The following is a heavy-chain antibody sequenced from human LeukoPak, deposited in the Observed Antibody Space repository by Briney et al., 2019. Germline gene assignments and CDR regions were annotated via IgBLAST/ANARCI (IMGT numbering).Heavy chain of an antibody. V-gene: IGHV4-38-2*02. J-gene: IGHJ3*02. Sequence: SETLSLTCTVSGYSISSGYYWGWIRQPPGKGLEWIGSIYHSGSTYYNPSLKSRVTISVDTSKNQFSLKLSSVTAADTAVYYCARIWGSYSSGYHGDAFDIWGQGTMVTVSS. CDR2: IYHSGST. D-gene: IGHD3-22*01. CDR1: GYSISSGYY. CDR3: ARIWGSYSSGYHGDAFDI.